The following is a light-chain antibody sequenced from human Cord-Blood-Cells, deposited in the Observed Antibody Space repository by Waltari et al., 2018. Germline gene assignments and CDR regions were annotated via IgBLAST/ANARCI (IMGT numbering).Light chain of an antibody. CDR2: DVS. Sequence: QSALTQPASVSGSPGQSITISCTGTSSDVGGYNYVPWYQQHPGKAPKLMIYDVSNRPSGVSNRFSGSKSGNTASLTISGLQAEDEADYYCSSYTSSSHVVFGGGTKLTVL. V-gene: IGLV2-14*01. CDR1: SSDVGGYNY. CDR3: SSYTSSSHVV. J-gene: IGLJ2*01.